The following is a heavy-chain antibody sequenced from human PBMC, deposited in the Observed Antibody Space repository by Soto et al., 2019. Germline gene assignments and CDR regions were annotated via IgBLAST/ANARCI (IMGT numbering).Heavy chain of an antibody. CDR1: GFTFSNYA. CDR2: LSYDGSNI. Sequence: QVQLVESGGGVVQPGRSLRRSCAASGFTFSNYAMHWVRQAPGKGLEWVAVLSYDGSNIHYADSVKGRFTITRDKSKNTLDLQMSSLRAEDAAVSYCARGRAGGWLVSSDYFDYWGQGTLVTVSS. D-gene: IGHD6-19*01. CDR3: ARGRAGGWLVSSDYFDY. J-gene: IGHJ4*02. V-gene: IGHV3-30-3*01.